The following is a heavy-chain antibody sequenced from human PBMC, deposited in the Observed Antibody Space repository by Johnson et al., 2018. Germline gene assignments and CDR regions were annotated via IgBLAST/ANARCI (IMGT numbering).Heavy chain of an antibody. CDR2: ISYDGSSQ. Sequence: QVQLVQSGGGVVQPGRSLGLSCAASGFTFSNYGMHWVRQAPGKGLEWVAVISYDGSSQYYADSVKGRFTISRDNSKNTMYLQMNSLRAEDTAVYYCAKRWGTPSTLLDAFDVWGQGTMVTVSS. J-gene: IGHJ3*01. CDR3: AKRWGTPSTLLDAFDV. V-gene: IGHV3-30*18. CDR1: GFTFSNYG. D-gene: IGHD3-16*01.